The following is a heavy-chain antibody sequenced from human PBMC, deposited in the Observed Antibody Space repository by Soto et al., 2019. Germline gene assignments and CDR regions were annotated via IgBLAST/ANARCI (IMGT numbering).Heavy chain of an antibody. CDR2: IWYDGSNK. V-gene: IGHV3-33*01. J-gene: IGHJ4*02. CDR3: ARDGSDFWSGYFYFDY. Sequence: GESLKISCAASGFTFSSYGMHWVRQAPGKGLEWVAVIWYDGSNKYYADSVKGRFTISRDNSKNTLYLLMNSMRAEDTAVYYCARDGSDFWSGYFYFDYWGQGTLVTVSS. D-gene: IGHD3-3*01. CDR1: GFTFSSYG.